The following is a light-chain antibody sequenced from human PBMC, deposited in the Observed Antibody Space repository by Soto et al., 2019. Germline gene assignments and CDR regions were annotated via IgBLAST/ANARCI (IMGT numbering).Light chain of an antibody. V-gene: IGKV3-15*01. CDR3: QQRGNWPWT. CDR2: GAS. CDR1: QSVSSN. Sequence: EIVMTQSPATLSVSPGERATLSCRASQSVSSNLAWYQQKPGQAPRLLIYGASTRATGIPARFSGSGSGTDFTLTIGSLEPEDFAVYYCQQRGNWPWTFGQGTKVEIK. J-gene: IGKJ1*01.